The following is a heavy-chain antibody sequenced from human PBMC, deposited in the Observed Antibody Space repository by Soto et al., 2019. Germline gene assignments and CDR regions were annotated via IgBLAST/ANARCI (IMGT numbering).Heavy chain of an antibody. CDR3: ALQIPPTIVATITELDY. CDR1: GGTFSSYA. D-gene: IGHD5-12*01. Sequence: SVKVSCKASGGTFSSYAISCVRQAPGQGLEWMGGIIPIFGTANYAQKFQGRVTITADKSTSTAYMELSSLRSEDTAVYYCALQIPPTIVATITELDYWGQGTLVTVSS. J-gene: IGHJ4*02. V-gene: IGHV1-69*06. CDR2: IIPIFGTA.